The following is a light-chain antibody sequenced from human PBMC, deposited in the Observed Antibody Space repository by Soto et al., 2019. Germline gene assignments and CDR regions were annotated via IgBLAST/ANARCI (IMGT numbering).Light chain of an antibody. V-gene: IGKV3-20*01. Sequence: EFVLTQYTGTLSLSPGERATLSCRASQTVRNNYLAWYQQKPGQAPRLLIYDASSRATGIPDRFSGGGSGTDFTLTISRLEPEDFAVYYCQQFSSYPLTFGGGTKVDIK. J-gene: IGKJ4*01. CDR2: DAS. CDR1: QTVRNNY. CDR3: QQFSSYPLT.